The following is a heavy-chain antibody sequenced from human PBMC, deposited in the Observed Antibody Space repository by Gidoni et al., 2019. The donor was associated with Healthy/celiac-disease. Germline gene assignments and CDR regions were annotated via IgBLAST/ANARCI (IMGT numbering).Heavy chain of an antibody. V-gene: IGHV4-39*07. CDR2: TYYSGST. J-gene: IGHJ4*02. CDR3: ARVLEYYFDY. Sequence: QLQLQVSGPGLVKPSEILSLTCTVSGCSISSSSYYWGWIRQPPGKGLEWIGSTYYSGSTYYNPSLKSRVTISVDTSKNQFSLKLSSVTAADTAVYYCARVLEYYFDYWGQGTLVTVSS. D-gene: IGHD3-3*02. CDR1: GCSISSSSYY.